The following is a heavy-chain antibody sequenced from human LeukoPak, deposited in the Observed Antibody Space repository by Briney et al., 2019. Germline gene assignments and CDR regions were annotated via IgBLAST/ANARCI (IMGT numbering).Heavy chain of an antibody. D-gene: IGHD3-10*01. CDR1: GGSISSSSYY. Sequence: SETLSLTCTVSGGSISSSSYYWGWIRQPPGKGREWFGSIYYSGSTYYNPSLKSRVTISVDTSKNQFSLKLSSVTAADTAVYYCASGDQMVQGVIIHWGQGTLVTVSS. J-gene: IGHJ4*02. V-gene: IGHV4-39*01. CDR2: IYYSGST. CDR3: ASGDQMVQGVIIH.